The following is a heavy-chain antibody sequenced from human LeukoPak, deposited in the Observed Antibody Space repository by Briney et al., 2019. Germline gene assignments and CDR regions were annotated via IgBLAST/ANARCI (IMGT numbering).Heavy chain of an antibody. Sequence: PSETLSLTCAVYGGSFSGYYWSWIRQPPGEGLEWIGEINHSGSTNYNPSLKSRVTISVDTSKNQFSLKLSSVTAADTAVYYCARGRAYCGGDCYGYYYYYMDVWGKGTTVTVSS. CDR1: GGSFSGYY. J-gene: IGHJ6*03. CDR2: INHSGST. CDR3: ARGRAYCGGDCYGYYYYYMDV. D-gene: IGHD2-21*02. V-gene: IGHV4-34*01.